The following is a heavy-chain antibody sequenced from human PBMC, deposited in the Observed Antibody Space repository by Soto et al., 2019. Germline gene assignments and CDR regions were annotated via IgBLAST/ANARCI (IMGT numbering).Heavy chain of an antibody. J-gene: IGHJ3*02. CDR1: GFTFSSYA. D-gene: IGHD3-3*01. V-gene: IGHV3-23*01. Sequence: GSLRLSCAASGFTFSSYALTWARQAPGKGLEWVSGISDGGDSTHYADSVKGRFTVSRDNSKNTLYLQINSLRAEDTAVYYCAKHSTTYDSWSGAVKGAFDIWGQGTMVTVSS. CDR3: AKHSTTYDSWSGAVKGAFDI. CDR2: ISDGGDST.